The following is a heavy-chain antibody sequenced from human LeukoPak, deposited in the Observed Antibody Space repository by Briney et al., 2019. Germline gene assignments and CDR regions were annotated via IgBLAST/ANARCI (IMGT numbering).Heavy chain of an antibody. V-gene: IGHV3-7*05. CDR2: IKQGGIGK. Sequence: PGGSLRLSCAASGLTFSSYWMTWVRQAPGKGLEWVANIKQGGIGKYYVDSVEGRFTISRDNAKNSLYLQMNSLRAEDTAVYYCAADSDRRSDYWGQGTLVTVSS. D-gene: IGHD3-22*01. CDR1: GLTFSSYW. CDR3: AADSDRRSDY. J-gene: IGHJ4*02.